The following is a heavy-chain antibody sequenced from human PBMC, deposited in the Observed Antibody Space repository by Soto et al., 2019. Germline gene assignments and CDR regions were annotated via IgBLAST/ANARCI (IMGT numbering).Heavy chain of an antibody. CDR2: IDPSDSYT. J-gene: IGHJ6*02. V-gene: IGHV5-10-1*01. D-gene: IGHD6-19*01. CDR3: ARHADNSSGWYRYYYGMDV. Sequence: GESLKISCKGSGYSFTSYWISGVRQMPGKGLEWMGRIDPSDSYTNYSPSFQGHVTISADKSISTAYLQWSSLKASDTAMYYCARHADNSSGWYRYYYGMDVWGQGTTVTVSS. CDR1: GYSFTSYW.